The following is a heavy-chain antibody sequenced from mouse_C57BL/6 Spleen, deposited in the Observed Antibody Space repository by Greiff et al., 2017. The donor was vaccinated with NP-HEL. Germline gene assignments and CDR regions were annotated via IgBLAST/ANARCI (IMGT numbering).Heavy chain of an antibody. CDR1: GYAFSSYW. CDR3: TTVVARDFDY. J-gene: IGHJ2*01. V-gene: IGHV1-80*01. Sequence: QVHVKQSGAELVKPGASVKISCKASGYAFSSYWMNWVKQRPGKGLEWIGQIYPGDGDTNYNGKFKGKATLTADKSSSTAYMQLSSLTSEDSAVYFCTTVVARDFDYWGQGTTLTVSS. D-gene: IGHD1-1*01. CDR2: IYPGDGDT.